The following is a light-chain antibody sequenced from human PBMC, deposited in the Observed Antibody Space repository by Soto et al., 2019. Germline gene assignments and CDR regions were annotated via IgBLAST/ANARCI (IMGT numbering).Light chain of an antibody. Sequence: QSALTQPASVSGSPGQSITISCTGTSNTIGGYNVVSWYQQHPGTAPKVIIYEGIKRPSGVSNRFSGSISGSTASLTISGLQAGEEADYYCCSYVGATTYVFGTGTKVTVL. CDR1: SNTIGGYNV. J-gene: IGLJ1*01. CDR3: CSYVGATTYV. CDR2: EGI. V-gene: IGLV2-23*01.